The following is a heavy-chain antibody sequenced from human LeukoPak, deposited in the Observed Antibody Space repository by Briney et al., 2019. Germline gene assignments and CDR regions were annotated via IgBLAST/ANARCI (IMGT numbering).Heavy chain of an antibody. CDR1: GGTFSSYA. D-gene: IGHD6-13*01. J-gene: IGHJ4*02. Sequence: SVKVSCKASGGTFSSYAISWVRQAPGQGLEWMGGIIPIFGTANYAQKFQGRVTITADESTSTDYMELSSLRSEDTAVYYCARVLPGIAAVGGAPWGQGTLVTVSS. CDR2: IIPIFGTA. CDR3: ARVLPGIAAVGGAP. V-gene: IGHV1-69*13.